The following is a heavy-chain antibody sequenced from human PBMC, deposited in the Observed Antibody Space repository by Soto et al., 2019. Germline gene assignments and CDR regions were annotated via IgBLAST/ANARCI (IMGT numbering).Heavy chain of an antibody. Sequence: PGESLKISCEGSGYSFTTYWIAWVRQMPGKGLEWMGIIYPGDSDTRYSPSFQGQVTISADKSISTAYLQWSSLKASDTAMYYCGRTEGRYSYGFADVWGQGTTVTVSS. CDR1: GYSFTTYW. D-gene: IGHD5-18*01. V-gene: IGHV5-51*01. J-gene: IGHJ6*02. CDR2: IYPGDSDT. CDR3: GRTEGRYSYGFADV.